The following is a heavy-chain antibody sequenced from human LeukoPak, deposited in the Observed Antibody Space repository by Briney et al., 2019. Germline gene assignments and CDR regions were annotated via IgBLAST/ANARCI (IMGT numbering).Heavy chain of an antibody. D-gene: IGHD6-13*01. CDR3: ARGSYSSSWSPFDD. V-gene: IGHV1-2*04. J-gene: IGHJ4*02. Sequence: ASVKVSCKASGYTFTGYYMHWVRQAPGQGLEWMGWINPNSGGTNYAQKFQGWVTMTRDTSISTVYMELSSLRSEDTAVYYCARGSYSSSWSPFDDWGQGTLVTVSS. CDR1: GYTFTGYY. CDR2: INPNSGGT.